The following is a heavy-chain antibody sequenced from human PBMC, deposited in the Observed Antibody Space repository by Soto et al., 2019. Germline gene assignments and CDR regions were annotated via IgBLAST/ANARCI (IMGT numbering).Heavy chain of an antibody. Sequence: ASVKVSCKASGYTFTGYYMHWVRQAPGQGLEWMGWINPNSGGTNYAQKFQGRVTMTRDTSISTAYMELSRLRSDDTAVYYCARYRTLGYNWFDPWGQGTLVTVSS. J-gene: IGHJ5*02. D-gene: IGHD7-27*01. V-gene: IGHV1-2*02. CDR2: INPNSGGT. CDR1: GYTFTGYY. CDR3: ARYRTLGYNWFDP.